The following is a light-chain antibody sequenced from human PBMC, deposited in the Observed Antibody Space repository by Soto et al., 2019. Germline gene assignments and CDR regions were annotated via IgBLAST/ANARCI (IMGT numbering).Light chain of an antibody. V-gene: IGLV1-47*01. CDR2: RNS. CDR3: AAWDDSLRGVV. Sequence: QPVLTQPPSASGTPGQRVTISCSGSSSNIGSTYVYWYQQLPGTVPQLLIYRNSERPSGVPDRFSGSKSGTSASLAISGLRYEDEAAYYCAAWDDSLRGVVFGGGTQLTVL. CDR1: SSNIGSTY. J-gene: IGLJ2*01.